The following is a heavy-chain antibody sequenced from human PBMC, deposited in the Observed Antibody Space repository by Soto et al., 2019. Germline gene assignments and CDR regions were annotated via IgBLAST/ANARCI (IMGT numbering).Heavy chain of an antibody. CDR3: TSRERLYNKGLVKPVLENMAT. D-gene: IGHD1-20*01. CDR1: GFTFSNAW. CDR2: IKSKTDGGTT. J-gene: IGHJ3*01. V-gene: IGHV3-15*01. Sequence: GWSPRLSCSASGFTFSNAWMSWVRQAPGQGLEWVGRIKSKTDGGTTDYAAPVKGRFTISRDDSKNTLYLQMNSLKTEDTAVYYCTSRERLYNKGLVKPVLENMATWGQG.